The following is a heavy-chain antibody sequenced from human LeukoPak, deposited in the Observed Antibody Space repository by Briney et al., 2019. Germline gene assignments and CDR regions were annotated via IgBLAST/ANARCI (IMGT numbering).Heavy chain of an antibody. J-gene: IGHJ5*02. CDR3: ARDMVGLAADGNWFDP. CDR1: GYTFSSYG. D-gene: IGHD6-13*01. CDR2: IATYNGKT. Sequence: ASVKVSCKASGYTFSSYGISWVRQAPGQGLEWMGWIATYNGKTKYAEKVQGRVTMTTDTSTTTAYMELRTLRSDDTAVYYRARDMVGLAADGNWFDPWGQGTLVTVSS. V-gene: IGHV1-18*01.